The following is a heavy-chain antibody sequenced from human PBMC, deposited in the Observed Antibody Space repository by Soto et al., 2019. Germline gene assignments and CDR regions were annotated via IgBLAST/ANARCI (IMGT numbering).Heavy chain of an antibody. J-gene: IGHJ4*02. V-gene: IGHV3-23*01. D-gene: IGHD3-9*01. CDR3: AKQTGTWVDSAFDF. CDR2: LSHDGGNT. Sequence: EVEMLASGGGVVQPGESLRLSCVAPGFSFTSYAMTWVRLAPGKGLQWVAALSHDGGNTYYRDSVRGRFTISRDNSNNTLYIQMNSLKGEDTAIYYCAKQTGTWVDSAFDFWGLGTQVTVSS. CDR1: GFSFTSYA.